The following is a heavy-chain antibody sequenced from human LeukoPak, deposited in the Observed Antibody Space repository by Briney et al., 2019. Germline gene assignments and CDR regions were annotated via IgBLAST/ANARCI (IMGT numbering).Heavy chain of an antibody. CDR1: GGSFSGYY. D-gene: IGHD1-26*01. CDR3: ARDLELRY. Sequence: PSETLSLTCAVYGGSFSGYYWSWIRQPPGKGLEWIGEINHSGSTNYNPSLKSRVTISVDTSKNQFSLKLSSVTAADTAVYYCARDLELRYWGQGTLVSVSS. J-gene: IGHJ4*02. V-gene: IGHV4-34*01. CDR2: INHSGST.